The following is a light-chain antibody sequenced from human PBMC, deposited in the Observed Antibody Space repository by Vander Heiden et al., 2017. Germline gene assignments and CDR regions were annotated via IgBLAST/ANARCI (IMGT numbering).Light chain of an antibody. J-gene: IGKJ2*01. CDR2: KAS. V-gene: IGKV1-5*03. Sequence: DIQMTQSPSTLSASVGDRVTITCRASQSISSWLVWYQQKPGKAPKLLIYKASSLESGVPSRFSGSGYGTEFTLTISSLQPDDFAPYYCKQQKSYSLYTFGQGTKLEIK. CDR1: QSISSW. CDR3: KQQKSYSLYT.